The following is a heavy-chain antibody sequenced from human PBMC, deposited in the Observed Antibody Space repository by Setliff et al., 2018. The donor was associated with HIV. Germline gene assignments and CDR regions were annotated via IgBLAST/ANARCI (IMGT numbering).Heavy chain of an antibody. V-gene: IGHV4-39*02. CDR3: ARDRICSGGSCDVGWFDP. CDR2: IYYSGST. CDR1: GGSISSSSYY. D-gene: IGHD2-15*01. J-gene: IGHJ5*02. Sequence: SETLSLTCTVSGGSISSSSYYWGWIRQPPGKGLEWIGSIYYSGSTYYNPSLKSRVTISVDTSKNQFSLKLSSVTAADTAVYYCARDRICSGGSCDVGWFDPWGQGTLVTVSS.